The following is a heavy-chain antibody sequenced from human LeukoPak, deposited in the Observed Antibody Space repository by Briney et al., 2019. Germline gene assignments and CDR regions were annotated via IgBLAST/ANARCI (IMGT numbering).Heavy chain of an antibody. V-gene: IGHV4-30-2*01. D-gene: IGHD2-21*02. Sequence: PSQTLSLTCAVSGGSISSGGYSWSWIRQPPGKGLEWIVYIYHSGSTYYNPSLKSRVTISVDRSKNQFSLKLSSVTAADTAVYYCARDWGDWPYYYGMDVWGKGTTVTVSS. CDR1: GGSISSGGYS. CDR3: ARDWGDWPYYYGMDV. CDR2: IYHSGST. J-gene: IGHJ6*04.